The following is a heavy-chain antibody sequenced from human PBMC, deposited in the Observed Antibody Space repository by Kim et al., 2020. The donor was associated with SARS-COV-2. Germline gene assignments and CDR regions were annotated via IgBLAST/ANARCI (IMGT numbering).Heavy chain of an antibody. CDR1: GFTFSTYA. J-gene: IGHJ2*01. D-gene: IGHD5-18*01. Sequence: GGSLRLSCAASGFTFSTYAMTWVRQAPGKGLERVSAIRATGTDTYYADSVKGRFTISRDNSRNTVFLQMNSLRVEDTAVYYCAKRGEVATALGHWYFDLWGRGSLVTVSS. CDR2: IRATGTDT. CDR3: AKRGEVATALGHWYFDL. V-gene: IGHV3-23*01.